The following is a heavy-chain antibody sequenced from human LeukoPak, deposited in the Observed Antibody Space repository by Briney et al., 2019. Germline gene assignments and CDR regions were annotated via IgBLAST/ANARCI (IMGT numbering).Heavy chain of an antibody. CDR1: GGSILSTNW. CDR3: ARESGAFSPFGF. D-gene: IGHD1-26*01. J-gene: IGHJ1*01. CDR2: VHLSGAS. Sequence: SETLSLTCAVSGGSILSTNWWGWVRQPPGRGLEWIGEVHLSGASNYNPSLKSRVNMSIDKSRNQLSLELTSVTAADTAMYYCARESGAFSPFGFWGQGTLVTVSS. V-gene: IGHV4-4*02.